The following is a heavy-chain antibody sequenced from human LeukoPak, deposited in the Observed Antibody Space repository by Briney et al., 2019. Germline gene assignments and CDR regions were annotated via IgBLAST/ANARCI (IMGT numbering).Heavy chain of an antibody. J-gene: IGHJ5*02. CDR1: GYTFTSYG. D-gene: IGHD3-3*01. CDR2: ISAYNGNT. Sequence: ASVKVSCKASGYTFTSYGISWVRQAPGQGLEWMGWISAYNGNTNYAQKLQGRVTMTTDTSKSTAYMELRSLRSDDTAVYYCARDRLIFGVGYNWFDPWGQGTLVTVSS. CDR3: ARDRLIFGVGYNWFDP. V-gene: IGHV1-18*01.